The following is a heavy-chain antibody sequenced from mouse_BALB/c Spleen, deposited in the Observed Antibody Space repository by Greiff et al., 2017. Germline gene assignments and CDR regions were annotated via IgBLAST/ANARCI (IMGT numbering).Heavy chain of an antibody. Sequence: VMLVESGPGLVAPSQSLSITCTVSGFSLTSYGVHWVRQPPGKGLEWLGVIWAGGSTNYNSALMSRLSISKDNSKSQVFLKMNSLQTDDTAMYYCASYYDYDAWFAYWGQGTLVTVSA. J-gene: IGHJ3*01. CDR3: ASYYDYDAWFAY. V-gene: IGHV2-9*02. D-gene: IGHD2-4*01. CDR1: GFSLTSYG. CDR2: IWAGGST.